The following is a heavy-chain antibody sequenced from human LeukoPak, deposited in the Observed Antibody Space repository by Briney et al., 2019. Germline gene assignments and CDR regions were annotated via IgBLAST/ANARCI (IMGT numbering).Heavy chain of an antibody. V-gene: IGHV5-51*01. CDR2: IYPGDSDT. CDR1: GSIFTSYW. Sequence: GASLQISCKGSGSIFTSYWIGWVRQLPGKGLGWMGIIYPGDSDTRYSPSFEGQVTISADKSISTAYLEWSNLKASDTAIYYCARRYGRPFDYWGQGTLVTVSS. CDR3: ARRYGRPFDY. D-gene: IGHD4-17*01. J-gene: IGHJ4*02.